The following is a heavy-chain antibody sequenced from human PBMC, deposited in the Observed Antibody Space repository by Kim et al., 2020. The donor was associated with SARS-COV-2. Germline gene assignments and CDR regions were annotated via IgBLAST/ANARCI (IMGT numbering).Heavy chain of an antibody. CDR1: GFTFSLYA. D-gene: IGHD6-19*01. CDR2: ISSDGSNE. Sequence: GGSLRLSCAGSGFTFSLYAMHWVRQAPGKGLEWVAVISSDGSNEYYADWVKGRFTISRDNSKNTLSLQMNSLRAEDTAVYYCARSYLTGWYDLYWGQGTL. V-gene: IGHV3-30*04. CDR3: ARSYLTGWYDLY. J-gene: IGHJ4*02.